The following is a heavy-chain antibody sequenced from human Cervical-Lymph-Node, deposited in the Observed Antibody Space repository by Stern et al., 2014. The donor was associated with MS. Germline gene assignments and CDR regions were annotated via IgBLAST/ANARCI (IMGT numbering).Heavy chain of an antibody. V-gene: IGHV5-51*01. Sequence: EVQLVQSGAEMKKPGESLRVSCKGTGYSFSSYWIGWVRQVPGKGLEWMGIIYPGASDTRYSQSFQGQVTISAAKSIRTAYLQWRSLKASDTAMYYCARFTTGSFYYFDLWGRGTPVTVSS. D-gene: IGHD3-22*01. J-gene: IGHJ2*01. CDR3: ARFTTGSFYYFDL. CDR2: IYPGASDT. CDR1: GYSFSSYW.